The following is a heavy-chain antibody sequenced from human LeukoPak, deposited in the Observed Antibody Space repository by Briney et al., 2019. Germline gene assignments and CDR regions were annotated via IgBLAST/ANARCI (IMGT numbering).Heavy chain of an antibody. CDR3: ARGPHWDPHFDY. J-gene: IGHJ4*02. CDR2: INPNSGGT. V-gene: IGHV1-2*02. CDR1: GYSFTGYY. Sequence: ASVKVSCKASGYSFTGYYMHWVRQAPGQGLEWMGWINPNSGGTNYAQKFQGRVTMTRDTSISTAYMELTRLRSDDTAVYYCARGPHWDPHFDYWGQGTLVTVSS. D-gene: IGHD7-27*01.